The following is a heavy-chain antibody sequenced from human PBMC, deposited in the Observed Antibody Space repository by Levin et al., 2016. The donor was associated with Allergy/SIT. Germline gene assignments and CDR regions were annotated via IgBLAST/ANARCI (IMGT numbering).Heavy chain of an antibody. Sequence: SETLSLTCTVSGGSISSGGYYWSWIRQHPGKGLEWIGYIYYSGSTYYNPSLKSRVTISVDTSKNQFSLKLSSVTAADTAVYYCARGPKIILRYFDWLSDYWYFDLWGRGTLVTVSS. CDR3: ARGPKIILRYFDWLSDYWYFDL. CDR2: IYYSGST. J-gene: IGHJ2*01. V-gene: IGHV4-31*03. D-gene: IGHD3-9*01. CDR1: GGSISSGGYY.